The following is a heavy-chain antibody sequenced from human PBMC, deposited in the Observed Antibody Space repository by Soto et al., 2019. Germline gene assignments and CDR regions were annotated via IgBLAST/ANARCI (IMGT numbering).Heavy chain of an antibody. Sequence: SQTLSLTCAAYGGSFSGYYWSWIRQPPGKGLEWIGEINHSGSTNYNPSLKSRVTISVDTSKNQFSLKLSSVTAADTAVYYCARYDYGDYVFDYWGQGTLVTVSS. V-gene: IGHV4-34*01. CDR1: GGSFSGYY. D-gene: IGHD4-17*01. CDR2: INHSGST. CDR3: ARYDYGDYVFDY. J-gene: IGHJ4*02.